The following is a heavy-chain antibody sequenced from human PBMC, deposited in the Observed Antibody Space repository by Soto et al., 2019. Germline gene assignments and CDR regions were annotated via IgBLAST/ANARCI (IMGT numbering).Heavy chain of an antibody. CDR3: ARLVAVALVNYFDF. J-gene: IGHJ4*02. D-gene: IGHD6-19*01. CDR1: SFTLNSYG. CDR2: ISAYNGNT. V-gene: IGHV1-18*01. Sequence: QLVQSGAEVKKPAASVKVSCKVSSFTLNSYGISWVRQAPGQGLEWMGWISAYNGNTNYAQKFQGRVTMTTDTSTSTAYMELRSLRSDDTAVYYCARLVAVALVNYFDFWGQGTLVTVTS.